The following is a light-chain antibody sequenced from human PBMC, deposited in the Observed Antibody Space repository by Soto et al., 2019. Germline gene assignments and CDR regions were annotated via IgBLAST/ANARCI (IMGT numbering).Light chain of an antibody. CDR2: GAS. CDR1: QDISNY. J-gene: IGKJ4*01. V-gene: IGKV1-9*01. Sequence: DIQMTQSPSTLSASVGDRVTITCRASQDISNYLVWYQQKPGKAPKLLVYGASTLQSGVPSRFSGSGSATEYTLTISSLQPEDFATYYCQNYNSAPLTFGGGTKVDSK. CDR3: QNYNSAPLT.